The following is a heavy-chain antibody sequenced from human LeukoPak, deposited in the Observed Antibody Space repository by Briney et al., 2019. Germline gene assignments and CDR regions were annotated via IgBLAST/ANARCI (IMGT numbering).Heavy chain of an antibody. J-gene: IGHJ4*02. D-gene: IGHD3-22*01. CDR1: GFTFSRYS. CDR2: ISGSSIYK. V-gene: IGHV3-21*01. CDR3: ARDFYDSSGYYYDY. Sequence: KSGGSLRLSCAASGFTFSRYSMNWVRQAPGKGLEWVSSISGSSIYKYYADSVKGRFTISRDNAKNSLYLQMNSLRAEDTAVYYCARDFYDSSGYYYDYWGQGTLVTVSS.